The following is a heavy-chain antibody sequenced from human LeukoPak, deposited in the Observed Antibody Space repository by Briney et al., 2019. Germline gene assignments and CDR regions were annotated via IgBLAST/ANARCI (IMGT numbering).Heavy chain of an antibody. CDR1: GFTFSNYG. CDR2: IEYDGTDT. D-gene: IGHD2-15*01. V-gene: IGHV3-30*02. CDR3: ARNRLRAAATYMDV. J-gene: IGHJ6*04. Sequence: GGSLRLSCAASGFTFSNYGMHWVRQAPGKGLEWVAFIEYDGTDTHFADSARGRFTISRDNSEDTLYLQIITLRAVDTAVYYCARNRLRAAATYMDVWGKGTTVTVSS.